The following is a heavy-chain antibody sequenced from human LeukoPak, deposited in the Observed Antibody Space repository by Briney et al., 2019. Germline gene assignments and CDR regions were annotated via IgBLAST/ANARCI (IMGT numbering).Heavy chain of an antibody. Sequence: PSETLSLTCAVYGWSFNDYYWNWIRQPPGKGLEWIGEINARGDTNYNPSLKSRVTISVDTSKNQFSLRLTSMIAADTAVYYCARGQVLAARGHNWFDPWGQGTLVTVSS. CDR1: GWSFNDYY. D-gene: IGHD2-2*01. V-gene: IGHV4-34*01. CDR2: INARGDT. CDR3: ARGQVLAARGHNWFDP. J-gene: IGHJ5*02.